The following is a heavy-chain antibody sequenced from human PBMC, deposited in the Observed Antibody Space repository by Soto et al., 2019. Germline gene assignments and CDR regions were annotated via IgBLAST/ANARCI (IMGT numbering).Heavy chain of an antibody. CDR1: GFTLSDHY. CDR2: SRDKAQGYST. CDR3: AREASVAAFNWFDP. D-gene: IGHD6-25*01. Sequence: GGSLRLSCAGSGFTLSDHYIDWVRQAPGKGLEWVGRSRDKAQGYSTAYAASVKGRFTTSRDESKNSVYLQMNSLKTEDTAVYYCAREASVAAFNWFDPWGQGTLVTVSS. V-gene: IGHV3-72*01. J-gene: IGHJ5*02.